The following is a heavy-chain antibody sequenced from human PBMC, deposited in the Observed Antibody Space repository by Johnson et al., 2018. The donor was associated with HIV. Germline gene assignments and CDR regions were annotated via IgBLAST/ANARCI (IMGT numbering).Heavy chain of an antibody. CDR1: GFTFSRFG. CDR3: AKGVDYYDSSPADAFDI. Sequence: QVQLVESGGGVVQPGRSLRLSCAASGFTFSRFGMHWVRQAPGKGLVWVSRINSDGSSTSYADSVKGRFTISRDNSKNTLYLQMNSLRAEDTAVYYCAKGVDYYDSSPADAFDIWGQGTMVTVSS. CDR2: INSDGSST. D-gene: IGHD3-22*01. V-gene: IGHV3-NL1*01. J-gene: IGHJ3*02.